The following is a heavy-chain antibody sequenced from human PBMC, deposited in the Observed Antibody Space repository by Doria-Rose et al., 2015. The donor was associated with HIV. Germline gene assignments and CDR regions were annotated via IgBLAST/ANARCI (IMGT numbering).Heavy chain of an antibody. CDR1: VGTFSRYT. Sequence: VQNPGSSVKVSCKASVGTFSRYTISWVRQAPGQGLEWMGRIIPILDIVNYALRFQGRVTITADESTSTAYMELSSLRSEDTAIYYCASQWERSSFDYWGQGTLGTGSS. CDR2: IIPILDIV. D-gene: IGHD1-26*01. V-gene: IGHV1-69*02. J-gene: IGHJ4*02. CDR3: ASQWERSSFDY.